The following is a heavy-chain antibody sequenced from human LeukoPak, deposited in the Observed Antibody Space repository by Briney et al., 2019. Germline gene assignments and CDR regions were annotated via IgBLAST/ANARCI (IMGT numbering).Heavy chain of an antibody. J-gene: IGHJ6*03. CDR2: IKQNGSEK. CDR3: ERGASSGWDYYYYYYMDV. V-gene: IGHV3-7*01. D-gene: IGHD6-19*01. CDR1: GFTFSSYW. Sequence: GGSLRLSCAASGFTFSSYWMGWVRQAPGKGLEWVADIKQNGSEKYYVDSVKGRFTISRDNSKHSLYLQMNSLRAEDTAVYYCERGASSGWDYYYYYYMDVWGKGTTVTISS.